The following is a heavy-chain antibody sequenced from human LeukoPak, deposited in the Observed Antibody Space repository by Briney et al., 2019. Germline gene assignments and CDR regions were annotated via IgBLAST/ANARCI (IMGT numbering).Heavy chain of an antibody. V-gene: IGHV3-48*02. D-gene: IGHD1-14*01. J-gene: IGHJ6*02. Sequence: GGSLRLSCAASGFTFSSYSINWVRQAPGKGLEWVSYISGSSSSIYYADSVKGRFTISRDNAKNSLYLQMNSLRDEDTAVYYCARGPEDHGYFYYEMDVWGQGTTVTVSS. CDR3: ARGPEDHGYFYYEMDV. CDR2: ISGSSSSI. CDR1: GFTFSSYS.